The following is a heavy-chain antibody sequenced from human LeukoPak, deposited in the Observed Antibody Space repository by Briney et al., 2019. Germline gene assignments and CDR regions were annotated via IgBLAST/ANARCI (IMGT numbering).Heavy chain of an antibody. CDR1: GGSISSYY. CDR3: AIDQSVLYSRHWFDA. CDR2: IYYSGST. V-gene: IGHV4-59*01. D-gene: IGHD6-13*01. J-gene: IGHJ5*02. Sequence: SETLSLTCTVSGGSISSYYWSWIRQPPGKGLEWIGYIYYSGSTNYNPSLKSRVTISVDTSKNQFSLKLSSVTAADTAVYYCAIDQSVLYSRHWFDAGGQGTLVTVSS.